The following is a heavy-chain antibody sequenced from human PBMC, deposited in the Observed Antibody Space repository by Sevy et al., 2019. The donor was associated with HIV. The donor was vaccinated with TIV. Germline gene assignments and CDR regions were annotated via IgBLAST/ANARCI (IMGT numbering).Heavy chain of an antibody. D-gene: IGHD3-22*01. CDR2: ISGSGGST. V-gene: IGHV3-23*01. J-gene: IGHJ4*02. CDR3: AKDRSPTLAYYYHSSGYYHTSFDY. Sequence: QLGGSLRLSCAASGFTFSSYAMSWVRQAPGKGLEWVSAISGSGGSTYYADSVKGRFTISRDNSKNTLYLQMNSLRADDTAVYYCAKDRSPTLAYYYHSSGYYHTSFDYWGQGTLVTVSS. CDR1: GFTFSSYA.